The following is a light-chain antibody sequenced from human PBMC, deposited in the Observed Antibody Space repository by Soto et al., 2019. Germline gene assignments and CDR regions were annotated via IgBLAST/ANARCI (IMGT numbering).Light chain of an antibody. CDR2: FGS. Sequence: EIVMTQSPLTRPVTPGDPASISCMSSQSLLYNNTYNYLDWYVQKPGQSPQLLIYFGSNRAPGVPDRFSGSGSGTDFTLNINRVEAEDVGTYYCMQALQSLTCGQGTRLEIK. CDR3: MQALQSLT. CDR1: QSLLYNNTYNY. V-gene: IGKV2-28*01. J-gene: IGKJ5*01.